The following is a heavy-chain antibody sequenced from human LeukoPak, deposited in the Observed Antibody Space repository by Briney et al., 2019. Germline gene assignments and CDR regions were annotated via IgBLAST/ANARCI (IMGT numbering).Heavy chain of an antibody. V-gene: IGHV3-30-3*01. Sequence: PGGSLRLSCAASGFTFSSYAMHWVRQAPGKGLEWVAVISYDGSNKYYADSVKGRFTISRDNSKNTLYLQMNSLRAEDTAVYYCARDLGDIVLMVYASGFDYWGQGTLVTVSS. CDR3: ARDLGDIVLMVYASGFDY. CDR1: GFTFSSYA. J-gene: IGHJ4*02. CDR2: ISYDGSNK. D-gene: IGHD2-8*01.